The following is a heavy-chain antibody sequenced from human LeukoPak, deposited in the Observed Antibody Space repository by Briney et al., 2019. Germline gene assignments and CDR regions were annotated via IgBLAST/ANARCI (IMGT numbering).Heavy chain of an antibody. Sequence: PGGSLRLSCAASGFTFSSYSMNWVRQAPGKRLEWVSSISSSNNYTYYADSVKGRFTISRDNAKNSLYLQMNSLRAEDTDVYYCARERGNPGYDFHHYYYMDVWGKGTTVTVSS. D-gene: IGHD3-3*01. CDR1: GFTFSSYS. V-gene: IGHV3-21*01. CDR3: ARERGNPGYDFHHYYYMDV. CDR2: ISSSNNYT. J-gene: IGHJ6*03.